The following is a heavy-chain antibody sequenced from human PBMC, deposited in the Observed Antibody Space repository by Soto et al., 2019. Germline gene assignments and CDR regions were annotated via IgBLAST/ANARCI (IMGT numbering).Heavy chain of an antibody. CDR2: ISSDGSVA. CDR1: GFTFSYHA. J-gene: IGHJ4*02. Sequence: QVQLVESGGGLGPPGRSRRLSCAVSGFTFSYHAMHWVRRAPGEGLAWVALISSDGSVANYADSVKGRFTISRDNSRHTLYLQMNNLRSEDTAIYYCVRDNGSPGSPFDSWVQGTLVTVSS. D-gene: IGHD1-26*01. CDR3: VRDNGSPGSPFDS. V-gene: IGHV3-30*03.